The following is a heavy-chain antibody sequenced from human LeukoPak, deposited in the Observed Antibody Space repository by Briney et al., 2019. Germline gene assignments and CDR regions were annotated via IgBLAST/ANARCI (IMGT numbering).Heavy chain of an antibody. CDR3: ATERLGIFEF. D-gene: IGHD3-3*01. Sequence: GGSLTLSCTASTFTFSDDYMGWIRQAPGKGPEWVSSISPGSSYKFCADSVEGRFTISRDDAKNSVYLQMNNLRVDDTAVYYCATERLGIFEFRGQGSLVTVSS. CDR2: ISPGSSYK. V-gene: IGHV3-11*05. CDR1: TFTFSDDY. J-gene: IGHJ4*02.